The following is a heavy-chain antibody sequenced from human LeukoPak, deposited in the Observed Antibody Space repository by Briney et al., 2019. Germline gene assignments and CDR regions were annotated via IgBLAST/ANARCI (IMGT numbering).Heavy chain of an antibody. Sequence: ASVKVSCKASGCTFTSYGISWVRQAPGQGLEWMGWISAYNGNTNYAQKLQGRVTMTTDTSTSTAYMELRSLRSDDTAVYYCARGGLYYYDSSGYWRGVPFDYWGQGTLVTVSS. CDR3: ARGGLYYYDSSGYWRGVPFDY. CDR1: GCTFTSYG. J-gene: IGHJ4*02. D-gene: IGHD3-22*01. V-gene: IGHV1-18*01. CDR2: ISAYNGNT.